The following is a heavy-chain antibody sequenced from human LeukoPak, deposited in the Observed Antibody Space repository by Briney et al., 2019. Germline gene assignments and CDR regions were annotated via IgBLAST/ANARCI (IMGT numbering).Heavy chain of an antibody. V-gene: IGHV1-69*04. CDR1: GGTFSSYA. D-gene: IGHD6-6*01. CDR2: IIPILGIA. CDR3: AREVSSHGNDY. J-gene: IGHJ4*02. Sequence: ASVKVSCKACGGTFSSYAISWVRQAPGQGLEWMGRIIPILGIANYAQKFQGRVTITADKSTSTAYMELSSLRSEDTAVYYCAREVSSHGNDYWGQGTLVTVSS.